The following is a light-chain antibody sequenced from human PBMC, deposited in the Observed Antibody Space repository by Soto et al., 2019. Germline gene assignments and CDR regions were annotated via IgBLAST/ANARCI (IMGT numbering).Light chain of an antibody. CDR1: QGVRNY. CDR2: EAS. V-gene: IGKV3D-11*01. J-gene: IGKJ4*01. Sequence: ENVLTQSPATLSLSPGERATLSCRASQGVRNYLAWYQQKPGQAPRLLIYEASNRATGIPARFSGSGRGTDFTLTISSLEPEDFAVYYCQHRSNFGGGTQVEI. CDR3: QHRSN.